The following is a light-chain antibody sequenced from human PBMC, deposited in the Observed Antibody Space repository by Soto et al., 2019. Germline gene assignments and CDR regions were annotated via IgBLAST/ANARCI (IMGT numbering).Light chain of an antibody. V-gene: IGKV1-5*03. CDR1: QSINSW. CDR2: KAS. Sequence: DIQMTQSPSTLSASVGDRVTITCRASQSINSWLAWYQQKPGKAPKLLIYKASSLESGVPSRFSGSGSGTEITLTISSLQPDEFATYYCQQYNSYWTFGQGTKVEIK. CDR3: QQYNSYWT. J-gene: IGKJ1*01.